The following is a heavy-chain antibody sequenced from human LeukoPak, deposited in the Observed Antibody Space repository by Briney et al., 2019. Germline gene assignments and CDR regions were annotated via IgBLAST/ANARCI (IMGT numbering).Heavy chain of an antibody. V-gene: IGHV3-30*02. CDR3: AVLTRSNPPYDY. CDR2: IRYDGSNK. CDR1: GFTFSNYG. Sequence: QPGGSLRLSCAASGFTFSNYGMHWVRQAPGKGLEWVAFIRYDGSNKYYIDSVKGRFTISRDNTKNTVYLQMNSLRAEDTAVYYCAVLTRSNPPYDYWGQGTLVTVSS. J-gene: IGHJ4*02. D-gene: IGHD3-16*02.